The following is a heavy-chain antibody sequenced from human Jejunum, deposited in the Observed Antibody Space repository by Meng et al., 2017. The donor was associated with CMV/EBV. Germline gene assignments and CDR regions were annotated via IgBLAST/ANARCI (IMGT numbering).Heavy chain of an antibody. CDR2: IIPMFGTA. CDR3: ARDVRGSGLIDHYYGMDV. V-gene: IGHV1-69*05. Sequence: SFVISWVRQAPGQGPEWMGGIIPMFGTAKYVQKFQGRVTFTTDESTSTAYLEVSSLRPEDTAVYYCARDVRGSGLIDHYYGMDVWGQGTTVTVSS. J-gene: IGHJ6*02. CDR1: SFV. D-gene: IGHD3-16*01.